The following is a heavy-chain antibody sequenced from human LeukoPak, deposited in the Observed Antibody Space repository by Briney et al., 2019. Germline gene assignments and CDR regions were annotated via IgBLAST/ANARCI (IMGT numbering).Heavy chain of an antibody. V-gene: IGHV3-48*03. CDR3: AREGGVNYYDLDYFDY. J-gene: IGHJ4*02. D-gene: IGHD3-22*01. CDR1: GYTFSTYE. CDR2: ISSSGGTI. Sequence: GGSLRLSCVGSGYTFSTYEMTWVRQAPGKGLEWVSYISSSGGTIYYADSVKGRFTISRDNAKNSLYLQMNSLRAEDTAVYYCAREGGVNYYDLDYFDYWGQGTLITVSS.